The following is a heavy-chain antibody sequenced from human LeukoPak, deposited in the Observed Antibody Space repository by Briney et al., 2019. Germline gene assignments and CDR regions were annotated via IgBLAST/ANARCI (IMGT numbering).Heavy chain of an antibody. CDR1: GGSISNYY. V-gene: IGHV4-4*07. CDR2: KYARGSS. CDR3: ARGRYCSADICTGGDSFDI. Sequence: SETLSLTCTVSGGSISNYYWSWIQQPAGKGLEWIGRKYARGSSNYNPPVQSRVTMSVDTSKNQFSLKLRSVTAADTAVYYCARGRYCSADICTGGDSFDIWGQGTMVSVSP. D-gene: IGHD2-15*01. J-gene: IGHJ3*02.